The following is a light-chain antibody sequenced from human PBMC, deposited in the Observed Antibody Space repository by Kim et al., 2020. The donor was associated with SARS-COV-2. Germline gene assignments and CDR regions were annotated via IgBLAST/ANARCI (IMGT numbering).Light chain of an antibody. CDR3: QSYHDNAWV. V-gene: IGLV6-57*01. J-gene: IGLJ3*02. CDR2: END. Sequence: GKTVIIPCPRSSGSISSDLVQWFQQRPGTSPTTVIYENDVRPSGVPDRFSGFVDSSSNSASLTISGLKTEDEADYYCQSYHDNAWVFGGGTQLTVL. CDR1: SGSISSDL.